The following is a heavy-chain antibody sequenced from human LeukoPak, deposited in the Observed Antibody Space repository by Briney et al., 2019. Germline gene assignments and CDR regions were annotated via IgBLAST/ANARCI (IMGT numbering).Heavy chain of an antibody. J-gene: IGHJ5*01. Sequence: TGGSLRLSCAASGFTFSSYEMNWARQAPGKGLEWVSYISSSGSTIYYADSVKSRFTISRDNAKNSLYLQMNSLRAEDTAVYYCAREAEVAGTFDYWGQEPWSPSPQ. CDR2: ISSSGSTI. CDR3: AREAEVAGTFDY. D-gene: IGHD6-19*01. CDR1: GFTFSSYE. V-gene: IGHV3-48*03.